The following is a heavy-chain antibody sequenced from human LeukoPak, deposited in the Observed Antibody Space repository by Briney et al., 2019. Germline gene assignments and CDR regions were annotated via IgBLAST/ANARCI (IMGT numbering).Heavy chain of an antibody. CDR2: IYHSGST. J-gene: IGHJ4*02. D-gene: IGHD5-18*01. CDR3: ARSRGYSYEFDY. CDR1: GVSISSSSSY. V-gene: IGHV4-39*07. Sequence: PSETLSLTCTVSGVSISSSSSYWGWIRQPPGKWLEWIGSIYHSGSTYYNPSLKSRVTISVDTSKNQFSLKLSSVTAADTAVYYCARSRGYSYEFDYWGQGTLVTVSS.